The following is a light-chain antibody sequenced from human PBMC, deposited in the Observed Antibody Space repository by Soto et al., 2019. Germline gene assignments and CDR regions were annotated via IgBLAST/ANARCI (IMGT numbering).Light chain of an antibody. J-gene: IGKJ4*01. CDR2: GAS. Sequence: EIVMTQSPATLSVSPGERATLSCRASQSVSSNLAWYQQKPGQAPRLLIFGASTRATGIPARFSGSGSGTEVALTVRSLQSEDFAVYCCQQYDNWPPVTFGGGTKVEIK. CDR1: QSVSSN. V-gene: IGKV3-15*01. CDR3: QQYDNWPPVT.